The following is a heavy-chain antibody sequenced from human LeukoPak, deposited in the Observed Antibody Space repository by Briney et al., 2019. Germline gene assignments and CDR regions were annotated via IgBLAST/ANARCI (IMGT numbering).Heavy chain of an antibody. CDR3: ARVVVITQRGAFDI. CDR1: GGSFSGYY. V-gene: IGHV4-34*01. D-gene: IGHD3-22*01. Sequence: PSETLSLTCAVYGGSFSGYYWSWLRQPPGKGLEWIGEINHSGSTNYNPSLKSRVTISVDTSKNQFSLKLSSVTAADTAVYYCARVVVITQRGAFDIWGQGTMVTVSS. CDR2: INHSGST. J-gene: IGHJ3*02.